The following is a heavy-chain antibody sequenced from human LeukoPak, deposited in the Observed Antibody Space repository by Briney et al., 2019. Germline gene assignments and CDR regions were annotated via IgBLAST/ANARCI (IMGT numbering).Heavy chain of an antibody. Sequence: GGSLRLSCAASGFTFSGSAMHWVRQAYGKGLEWVGRIRSKANSYATAYAASVKGRFTISRDDSKNTAYLQMNSLKTEDTAVYYCTRDSSSGWYGDAFDIWGQGTMVTVSS. CDR1: GFTFSGSA. J-gene: IGHJ3*02. D-gene: IGHD6-19*01. CDR2: IRSKANSYAT. V-gene: IGHV3-73*01. CDR3: TRDSSSGWYGDAFDI.